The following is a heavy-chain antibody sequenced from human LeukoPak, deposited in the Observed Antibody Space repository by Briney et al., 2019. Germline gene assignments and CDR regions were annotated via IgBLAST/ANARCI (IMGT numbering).Heavy chain of an antibody. CDR3: ASNGDYSYAFAM. CDR1: GFSFRTFS. J-gene: IGHJ3*02. CDR2: ISRSSTHL. Sequence: GGSLRLSCAASGFSFRTFSMNWVRQAPGKGLEWVSSISRSSTHLDYADAVRGRFTISRDNAKNSLYLHMNSLRAEDTALYYCASNGDYSYAFAMWGQGTMVTVSS. V-gene: IGHV3-21*01. D-gene: IGHD2-15*01.